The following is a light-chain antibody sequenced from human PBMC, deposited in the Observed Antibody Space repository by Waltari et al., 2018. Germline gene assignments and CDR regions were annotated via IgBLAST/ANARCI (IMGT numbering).Light chain of an antibody. CDR2: QDY. Sequence: SYDLTQPPSVSVSPGQTATITCSGHKLGDKFACWYQQKPGQSPVLVIYQDYKRPSGIPERFSGSNSGNTATLTISGTQPMDEADYYCQEWDTSTALYVFGPGTKVTVL. J-gene: IGLJ1*01. CDR3: QEWDTSTALYV. V-gene: IGLV3-1*01. CDR1: KLGDKF.